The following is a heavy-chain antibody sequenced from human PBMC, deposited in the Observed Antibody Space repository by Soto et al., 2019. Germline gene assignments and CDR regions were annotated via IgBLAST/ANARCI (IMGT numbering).Heavy chain of an antibody. V-gene: IGHV4-39*01. Sequence: QLQLQESGPGLVKPSETLSLTCTVSGGSISSSSYYWGWIRQPPGKGLEWIGSIDYSGSTYYNPSLKSRVTISVDTSKNQFSLKLSSVTAADTAVYYCACIFSGGYGYGFYYYGMDVWGQGTTVTVSS. CDR3: ACIFSGGYGYGFYYYGMDV. CDR1: GGSISSSSYY. J-gene: IGHJ6*02. D-gene: IGHD5-18*01. CDR2: IDYSGST.